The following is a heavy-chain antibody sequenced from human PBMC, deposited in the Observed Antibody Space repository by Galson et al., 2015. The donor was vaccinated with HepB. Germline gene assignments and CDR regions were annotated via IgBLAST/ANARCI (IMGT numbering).Heavy chain of an antibody. J-gene: IGHJ4*02. CDR1: GFTFSSYA. V-gene: IGHV3-23*01. D-gene: IGHD2-2*01. Sequence: SLRLSCAASGFTFSSYAMNWVRQAPGKGLEWVSAISGSGGNAYYADSVKARFTISGDNSKNTLYLQMNSLRAEDTAVYFCAKGFLIVVPPAAIDSWGQGTLVTVSS. CDR3: AKGFLIVVPPAAIDS. CDR2: ISGSGGNA.